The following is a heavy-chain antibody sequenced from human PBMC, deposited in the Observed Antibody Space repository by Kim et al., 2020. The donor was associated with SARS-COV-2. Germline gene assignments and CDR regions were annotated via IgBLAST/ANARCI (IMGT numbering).Heavy chain of an antibody. Sequence: VKGRFTISRDNAKNTLYLQMNSLRAEDTAVYYCASVKSSEGYYYYGMDVWGQGTTVTVSS. V-gene: IGHV3-74*01. J-gene: IGHJ6*02. CDR3: ASVKSSEGYYYYGMDV.